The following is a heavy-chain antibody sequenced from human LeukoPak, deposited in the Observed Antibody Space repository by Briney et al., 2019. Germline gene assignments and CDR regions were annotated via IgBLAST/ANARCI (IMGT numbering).Heavy chain of an antibody. Sequence: NPSETLSLTCTVSGGSISSYYWSWIRQPPGKGLEWIGYIYYSGSTNYNPSLKSRVTISVDTSKNQFSLKLSSVTAADTAVYYCARNFPGVGCSGGSCYDYWGQGTLVTVSS. J-gene: IGHJ4*02. CDR1: GGSISSYY. V-gene: IGHV4-59*01. D-gene: IGHD2-15*01. CDR3: ARNFPGVGCSGGSCYDY. CDR2: IYYSGST.